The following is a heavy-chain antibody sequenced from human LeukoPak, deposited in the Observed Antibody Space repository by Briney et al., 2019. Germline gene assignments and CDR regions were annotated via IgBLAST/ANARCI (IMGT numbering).Heavy chain of an antibody. Sequence: GGSLTLSCAASGFTFSSYTMSWVRQAPGKGLEWVSTISNSGRNTFYTDSVKGRFTISRDNSKNTLYLQMNSLRAEDTAVYFCAKRGVVIRVILVGFHKEAYYFDSWGQGALVTVSS. CDR1: GFTFSSYT. J-gene: IGHJ4*02. CDR2: ISNSGRNT. D-gene: IGHD3-22*01. CDR3: AKRGVVIRVILVGFHKEAYYFDS. V-gene: IGHV3-23*01.